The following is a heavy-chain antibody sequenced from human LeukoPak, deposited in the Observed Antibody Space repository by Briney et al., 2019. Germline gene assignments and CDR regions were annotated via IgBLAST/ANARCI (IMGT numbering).Heavy chain of an antibody. CDR3: VRDRASSGWKY. J-gene: IGHJ4*02. D-gene: IGHD6-19*01. V-gene: IGHV3-11*04. CDR1: GFTFSDYY. Sequence: PGGSLRLSCAASGFTFSDYYMSWIRQAPGKGLEWVSYISSSGSTIYYADSMKGRFTISRDNAKNSLYLQMISLRAEDTAVYFCVRDRASSGWKYWGQGTLVTVSS. CDR2: ISSSGSTI.